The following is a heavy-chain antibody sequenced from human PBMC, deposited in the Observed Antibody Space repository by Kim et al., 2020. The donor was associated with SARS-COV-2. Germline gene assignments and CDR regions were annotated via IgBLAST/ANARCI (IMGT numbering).Heavy chain of an antibody. J-gene: IGHJ6*02. V-gene: IGHV5-10-1*01. D-gene: IGHD2-2*02. Sequence: GESLKISCKGSGYSFTSYWISWVRQMPGKGLEWMGRIDPSDSYTNYSPSFQGHVTISADKSISTAYLQWSSLKASDTAMYYCARRVHCSSTSCYNKGGFGGSPFGYEESYYYYGMDVWGQGTTVTVSS. CDR3: ARRVHCSSTSCYNKGGFGGSPFGYEESYYYYGMDV. CDR2: IDPSDSYT. CDR1: GYSFTSYW.